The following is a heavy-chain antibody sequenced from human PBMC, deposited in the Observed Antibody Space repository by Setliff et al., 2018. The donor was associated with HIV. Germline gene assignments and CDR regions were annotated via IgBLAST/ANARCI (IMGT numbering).Heavy chain of an antibody. D-gene: IGHD1-1*01. J-gene: IGHJ4*02. CDR2: IRSKGYGSAT. CDR1: GFTFSGSA. CDR3: TRHSTDPWSLLDY. V-gene: IGHV3-73*01. Sequence: QTAGSLRLSCAASGFTFSGSAMHWVRQASGKGLEWVGRIRSKGYGSATAYAASVKGRFTISRDDSKNTAYLQMDSLKTEDTAVYYCTRHSTDPWSLLDYWGQGTLVTVSS.